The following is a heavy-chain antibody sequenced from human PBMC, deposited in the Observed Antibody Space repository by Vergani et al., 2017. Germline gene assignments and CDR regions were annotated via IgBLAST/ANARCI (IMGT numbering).Heavy chain of an antibody. CDR2: IDPSDSYT. V-gene: IGHV5-10-1*01. Sequence: EVQLVQSGAEVKKPGASLKISCKGSGYTFTSYWISWGRHIPRIGLVWMGRIDPSDSYTNYSPYFQGHVTISADKSISTAYLQWSSLKASDTAMYYCARLGGSWFDPWGQGTLVTVSS. CDR3: ARLGGSWFDP. J-gene: IGHJ5*02. D-gene: IGHD3-16*01. CDR1: GYTFTSYW.